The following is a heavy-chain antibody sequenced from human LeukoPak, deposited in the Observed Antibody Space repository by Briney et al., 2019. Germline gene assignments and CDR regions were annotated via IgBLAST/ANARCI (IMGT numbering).Heavy chain of an antibody. CDR2: IYHSGST. CDR1: GGSISSGGYS. D-gene: IGHD3-9*01. Sequence: SQTPSLTCAVSGGSISSGGYSWSWIRQPPGKGLEWIGYIYHSGSTYYNPSLKSRVTISVDRSKNQFSLKLSSVTAADTAVYYCRGDILSGYPRIGYGMDVWGQGTTVTVSS. V-gene: IGHV4-30-2*01. J-gene: IGHJ6*02. CDR3: RGDILSGYPRIGYGMDV.